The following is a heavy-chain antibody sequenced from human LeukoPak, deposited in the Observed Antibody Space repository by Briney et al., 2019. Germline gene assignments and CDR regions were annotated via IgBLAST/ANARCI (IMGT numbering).Heavy chain of an antibody. Sequence: ASVKVSCKASGGTFSSYAISWVRQAPGQGLEWMGWMNPNSGNTGYAQKFQGRVTITRDTSISTAYMELSSLRSEDTAVYYCARLYCSNGICYNAYWGQGTLVTVSS. CDR2: MNPNSGNT. D-gene: IGHD2-8*01. CDR1: GGTFSSYA. CDR3: ARLYCSNGICYNAY. J-gene: IGHJ4*02. V-gene: IGHV1-8*03.